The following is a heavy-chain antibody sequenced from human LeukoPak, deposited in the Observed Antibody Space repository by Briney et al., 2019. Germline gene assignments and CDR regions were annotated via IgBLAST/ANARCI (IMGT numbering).Heavy chain of an antibody. V-gene: IGHV3-7*01. CDR3: ARDRGWIQHDI. J-gene: IGHJ3*02. CDR2: IKGDGSAK. CDR1: GFTLSWYW. Sequence: PGGSLRLSCVASGFTLSWYWMSWVRQAPGKGLEWVAFIKGDGSAKKYVDSVKGRFTISRDNAKNSLFLQMNSLRAEDTAVYYCARDRGWIQHDIWGQGTMVTVSS. D-gene: IGHD5-18*01.